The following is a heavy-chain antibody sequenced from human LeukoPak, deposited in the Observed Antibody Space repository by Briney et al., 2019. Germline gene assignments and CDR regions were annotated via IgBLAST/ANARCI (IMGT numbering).Heavy chain of an antibody. Sequence: GASVRGSCKASGDTFTPYYMHWGRRAPGQGREWRGGINPKGGVTNSAQRFQGRGTMTRDTYISTAYMELSRLRSDDTAAYYCATVPPPRFGEFSGDAFDIWGQGTMVTVSS. CDR1: GDTFTPYY. CDR3: ATVPPPRFGEFSGDAFDI. V-gene: IGHV1-2*02. D-gene: IGHD3-10*01. J-gene: IGHJ3*02. CDR2: INPKGGVT.